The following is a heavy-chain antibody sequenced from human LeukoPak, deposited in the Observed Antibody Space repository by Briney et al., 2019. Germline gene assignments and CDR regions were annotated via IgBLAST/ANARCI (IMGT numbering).Heavy chain of an antibody. CDR2: INPNSGGT. CDR3: ARAQGSYYHYYMDV. CDR1: GYTFTGYY. V-gene: IGHV1-2*02. J-gene: IGHJ6*03. Sequence: VASVKVSCKASGYTFTGYYMHWVRQAPGQGLEWMGWINPNSGGTKYAQKFQGRVTITRDTSISTVYMELSRLRSDDTAVYYCARAQGSYYHYYMDVWGKGTTVTVSS. D-gene: IGHD1-26*01.